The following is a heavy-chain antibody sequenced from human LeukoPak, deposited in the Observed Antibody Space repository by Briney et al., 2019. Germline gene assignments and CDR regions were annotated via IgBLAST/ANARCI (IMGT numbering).Heavy chain of an antibody. CDR2: ISYDGSNK. Sequence: GGSLRLSCAASGFTFSSYAMHWVRQAPGKGLEWVAVISYDGSNKYYADSVRGRFTISRDNSKNTLYLQMNSLRAEDTAVYYCASTRLGSSVDAFDIWGQGTMVTVSS. D-gene: IGHD6-25*01. CDR3: ASTRLGSSVDAFDI. CDR1: GFTFSSYA. V-gene: IGHV3-30-3*01. J-gene: IGHJ3*02.